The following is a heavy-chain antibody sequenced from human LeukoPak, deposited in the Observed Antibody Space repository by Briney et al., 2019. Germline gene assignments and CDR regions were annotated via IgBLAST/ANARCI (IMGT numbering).Heavy chain of an antibody. V-gene: IGHV3-23*01. CDR3: AKEARGSAFDI. Sequence: GESLRLSCAASGVTFSRYAMSWVRQAPGKGLEWVSAISGSGGSTYYTNSVKGRFTISRDNSKNTLYLQMNSLRAEETAVYYCAKEARGSAFDIWGQGTMVTVSS. CDR1: GVTFSRYA. D-gene: IGHD1-26*01. J-gene: IGHJ3*02. CDR2: ISGSGGST.